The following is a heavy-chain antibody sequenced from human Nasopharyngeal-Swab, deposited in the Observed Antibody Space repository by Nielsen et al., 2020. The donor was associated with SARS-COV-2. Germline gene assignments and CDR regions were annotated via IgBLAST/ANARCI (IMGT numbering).Heavy chain of an antibody. V-gene: IGHV3-23*01. D-gene: IGHD1-26*01. J-gene: IGHJ4*02. CDR3: AKVPEFSGTKSYYFDY. CDR1: GFTFSSYA. CDR2: ISGSGGST. Sequence: ESLKISCAASGFTFSSYAMSWVRQAPGKGLEWVSAISGSGGSTYYADSVKGRFTISRDNSKNTLYLQMNSLRAEDTAVYYCAKVPEFSGTKSYYFDYWGQGTLVTVSS.